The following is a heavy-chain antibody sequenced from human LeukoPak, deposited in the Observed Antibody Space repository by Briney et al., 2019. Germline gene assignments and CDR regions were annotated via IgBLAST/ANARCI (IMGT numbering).Heavy chain of an antibody. CDR1: GFRFSNYW. Sequence: GGSLRLSCAASGFRFSNYWIHWVRQAPAKGLVWVSRIRTDGRSTAYADFVKGRFTISRDNAKNTVYLQMNSLRADDTAVYYCARDMETGGRAFDSWGQGTLVTVSS. D-gene: IGHD2-8*02. J-gene: IGHJ4*02. V-gene: IGHV3-74*01. CDR3: ARDMETGGRAFDS. CDR2: IRTDGRST.